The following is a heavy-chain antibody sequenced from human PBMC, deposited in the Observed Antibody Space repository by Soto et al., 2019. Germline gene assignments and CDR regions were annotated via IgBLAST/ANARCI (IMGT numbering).Heavy chain of an antibody. CDR1: QYSFSSYA. D-gene: IGHD5-18*01. J-gene: IGHJ4*02. V-gene: IGHV3-33*01. Sequence: PRGNLRLSSAVPQYSFSSYAMPWVRQAPGKGLEWVAVIWYDGSNKYYADSVKGRFTISRDNSKNTLYLQMNSLRAEDTAVYYCARDFGIGIQLWSFDYWGQGT. CDR3: ARDFGIGIQLWSFDY. CDR2: IWYDGSNK.